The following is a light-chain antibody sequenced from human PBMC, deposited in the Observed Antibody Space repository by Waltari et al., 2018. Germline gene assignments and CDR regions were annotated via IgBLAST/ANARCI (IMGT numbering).Light chain of an antibody. CDR1: SSDVGGYNY. V-gene: IGLV2-14*01. CDR2: DVS. J-gene: IGLJ3*02. Sequence: QSALPQPASVSGPPAQSITIACTGTSSDVGGYNYVSWYQQHPGKAPKLMIYDVSNRPSGVSNRFSGSKSGNTASLTISGLQAEDEADYYCSSYTSSSTLDWVFGGGTKLTVL. CDR3: SSYTSSSTLDWV.